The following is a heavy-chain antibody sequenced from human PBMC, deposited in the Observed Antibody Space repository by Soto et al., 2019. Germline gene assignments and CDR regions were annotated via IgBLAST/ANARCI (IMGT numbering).Heavy chain of an antibody. Sequence: EVQLVETGGGLIQPGGSLRLSCAASGFSVSTNYTSWVRQAPGKGLEWVSVIYSGGSTYYADSVKGRFTISRDNSKNTLYLQMNSLRAEDTAVYYCARGRDSGYDLGYWGQGTLVTVSS. CDR2: IYSGGST. J-gene: IGHJ4*02. D-gene: IGHD5-12*01. CDR3: ARGRDSGYDLGY. V-gene: IGHV3-53*02. CDR1: GFSVSTNY.